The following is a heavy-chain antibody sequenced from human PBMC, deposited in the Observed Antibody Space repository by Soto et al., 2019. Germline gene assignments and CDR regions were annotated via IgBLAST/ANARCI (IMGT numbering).Heavy chain of an antibody. CDR3: ARSLYSSSWYHSGNSYYYYGMDV. Sequence: SVKVSCKASGGTFGIYAITWVRQAPGQGLEWMGGFIPFPDIVNYTQKLQGRVTITADESTSTAYMDLSSLRSEDTAVYYCARSLYSSSWYHSGNSYYYYGMDVWGQGTTVTVSS. CDR1: GGTFGIYA. D-gene: IGHD6-13*01. J-gene: IGHJ6*02. CDR2: FIPFPDIV. V-gene: IGHV1-69*10.